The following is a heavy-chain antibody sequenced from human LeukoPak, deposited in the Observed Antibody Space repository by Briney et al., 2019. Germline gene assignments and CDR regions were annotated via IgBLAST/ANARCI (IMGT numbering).Heavy chain of an antibody. CDR3: ARDRAVKARIGGMDV. V-gene: IGHV3-48*01. Sequence: PGGSLRLSCAASGFTFSSYSMNWVRQAPGKGLEWVSYISSSSSSTIYYADSVKGRFTISRDNAKNSLYLQMSSLRAEDTGTYYCARDRAVKARIGGMDVWGQGTTVIVSS. J-gene: IGHJ6*02. D-gene: IGHD5-24*01. CDR2: ISSSSSSTI. CDR1: GFTFSSYS.